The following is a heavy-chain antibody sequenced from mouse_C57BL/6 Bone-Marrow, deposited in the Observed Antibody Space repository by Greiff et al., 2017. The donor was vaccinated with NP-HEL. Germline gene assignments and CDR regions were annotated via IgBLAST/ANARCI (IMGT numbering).Heavy chain of an antibody. D-gene: IGHD1-1*01. Sequence: EVQLVESGGGLVKPGGSLKLSCAASGFTFSSYAMSWVRQTPEKRLEWVATISDGGSYTYYPDNVKGRFTISRDNAKNNLYLQMSHLKSEDTAMYYCAREMGDYYGSSYGWFAYWGQGTLVTVSA. J-gene: IGHJ3*01. CDR3: AREMGDYYGSSYGWFAY. V-gene: IGHV5-4*01. CDR1: GFTFSSYA. CDR2: ISDGGSYT.